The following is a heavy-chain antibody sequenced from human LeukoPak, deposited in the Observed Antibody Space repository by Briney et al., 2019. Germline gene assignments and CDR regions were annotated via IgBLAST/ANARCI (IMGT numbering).Heavy chain of an antibody. J-gene: IGHJ4*02. Sequence: GGSLRLSCAASGLTLSGYWMHWVRQAPGKGLVGVSRINGDASSTSYADSVKGRFTISRDNAKSTLYLQMNSLRVEDTAVYYCARARGNTYGYFEYWGQGTLATVSS. CDR3: ARARGNTYGYFEY. CDR2: INGDASST. D-gene: IGHD5-18*01. CDR1: GLTLSGYW. V-gene: IGHV3-74*01.